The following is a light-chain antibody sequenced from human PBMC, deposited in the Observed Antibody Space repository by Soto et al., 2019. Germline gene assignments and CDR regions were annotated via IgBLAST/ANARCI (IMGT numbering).Light chain of an antibody. V-gene: IGKV3-15*01. J-gene: IGKJ1*01. CDR2: GAS. Sequence: EIVMTQSPATLSVSPGERATLSCRASPSVSSNLAWHQQKPGQAPRLLIYGASTRATGIPARFSGSGSGTEFTLTISSLQSEDFAVYYCQQYNNWPPWTIGQGTKVEIK. CDR3: QQYNNWPPWT. CDR1: PSVSSN.